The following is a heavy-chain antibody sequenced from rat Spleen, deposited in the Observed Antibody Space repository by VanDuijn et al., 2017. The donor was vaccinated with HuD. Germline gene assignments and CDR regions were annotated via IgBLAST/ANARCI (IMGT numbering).Heavy chain of an antibody. D-gene: IGHD1-11*01. CDR2: ISSGGDIT. J-gene: IGHJ3*01. Sequence: EVQLAESGGGLVQPGRSLKLSCAASGFIFSDYDMAWVRRTPTKGLEWIASISSGGDITCYRDSVKGRFTISRHDAKNTQYLQMDSLRSEDTATYYCTRHGGLRNWFAFWGQGTLVTVSS. V-gene: IGHV5S13*01. CDR3: TRHGGLRNWFAF. CDR1: GFIFSDYD.